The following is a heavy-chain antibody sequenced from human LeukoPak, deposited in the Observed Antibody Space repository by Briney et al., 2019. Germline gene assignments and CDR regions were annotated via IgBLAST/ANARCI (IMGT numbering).Heavy chain of an antibody. V-gene: IGHV4-34*01. CDR2: INHSGST. CDR3: ARHKVLVAAAGTSWFDP. J-gene: IGHJ5*02. CDR1: GGSFSGYY. Sequence: SETLSLTCAVYGGSFSGYYWSWIRQPPGKGLEWIGEINHSGSTNYNPSLKSRVTISVDTSKNQFSPKLSSVTAADTAVYYCARHKVLVAAAGTSWFDPWGQGTLVTVSS. D-gene: IGHD6-13*01.